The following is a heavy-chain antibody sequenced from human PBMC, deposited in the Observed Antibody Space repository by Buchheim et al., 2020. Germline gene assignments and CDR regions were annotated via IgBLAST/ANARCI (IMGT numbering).Heavy chain of an antibody. J-gene: IGHJ4*02. D-gene: IGHD2-15*01. CDR1: GFTFSSYS. CDR2: ISSSSSTI. V-gene: IGHV3-48*01. CDR3: TRDKRRYCSGGSCEKYYFDY. Sequence: EVQLVESGGGLVQPGGSLRLSCAASGFTFSSYSMNWVRQAPGKGLEWVSYISSSSSTIYYADSVKGRFTISRDTAKNSLYLQMNSLRAENTAVYYCTRDKRRYCSGGSCEKYYFDYWGQGTL.